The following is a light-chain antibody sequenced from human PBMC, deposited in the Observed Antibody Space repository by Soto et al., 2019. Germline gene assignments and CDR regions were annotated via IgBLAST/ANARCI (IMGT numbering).Light chain of an antibody. V-gene: IGLV2-14*01. CDR3: SSYTSSSTLDV. CDR2: EVS. CDR1: SSDVGGYNY. Sequence: QSALPQPASVSGSPGQSITISCTGTSSDVGGYNYVSWYQQHPGKAPKLMIYEVSNRPSGVSNRFSGSKSGNTASLTISGLQAEDEAAYYCSSYTSSSTLDVFGTGTKLTVL. J-gene: IGLJ1*01.